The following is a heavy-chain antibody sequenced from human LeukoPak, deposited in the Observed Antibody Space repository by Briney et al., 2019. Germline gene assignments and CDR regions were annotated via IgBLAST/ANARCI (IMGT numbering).Heavy chain of an antibody. Sequence: SETLSLTCTVSGGAISNYYWSWIRQPPGKGLEWIGYIYYTGSTNCNPSLKSRVTMSVDTSKNQFSLKLSSVTAADTAVYYCARPDQRGYSYDYSAFDIWGQGTMVTVSS. J-gene: IGHJ3*02. D-gene: IGHD5-18*01. CDR2: IYYTGST. V-gene: IGHV4-59*08. CDR1: GGAISNYY. CDR3: ARPDQRGYSYDYSAFDI.